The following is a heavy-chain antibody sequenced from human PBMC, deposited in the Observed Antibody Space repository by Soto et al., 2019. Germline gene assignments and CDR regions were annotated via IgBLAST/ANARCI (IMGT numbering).Heavy chain of an antibody. Sequence: SETLSLTCAVYGGSFSGYYWSWIRQPPGKGLEWIGEINHSGSTNYNPSLKSRVTISVDTSKNQFSLKLSSVTAADTAVYYCARRGPYYDFWSGYYRYNWFDPWGQGTLVTVSS. V-gene: IGHV4-34*01. CDR3: ARRGPYYDFWSGYYRYNWFDP. CDR1: GGSFSGYY. J-gene: IGHJ5*02. CDR2: INHSGST. D-gene: IGHD3-3*01.